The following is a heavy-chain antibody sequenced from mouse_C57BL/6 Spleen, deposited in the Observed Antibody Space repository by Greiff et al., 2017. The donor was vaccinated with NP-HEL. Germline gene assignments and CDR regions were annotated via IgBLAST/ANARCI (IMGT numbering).Heavy chain of an antibody. CDR3: ARGNYDYDGGLAY. V-gene: IGHV1-82*01. D-gene: IGHD2-4*01. Sequence: QVQLQQSGPELVKPGASVKISCKASGYAFSSSWMNWVKQRPGKGLEWIGRIYPGDGDTNYNGKFKGKATLTADKSSSTAYMQLSSLTSEDSAVYFCARGNYDYDGGLAYWGQGTLVTVSA. CDR1: GYAFSSSW. J-gene: IGHJ3*01. CDR2: IYPGDGDT.